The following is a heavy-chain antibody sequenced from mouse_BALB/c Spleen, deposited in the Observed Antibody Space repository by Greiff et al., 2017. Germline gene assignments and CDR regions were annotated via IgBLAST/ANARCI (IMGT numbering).Heavy chain of an antibody. CDR3: ARRGYDSYYAMDY. J-gene: IGHJ4*01. D-gene: IGHD2-3*01. CDR1: GYTFTSYW. V-gene: IGHV1-7*01. Sequence: VQLQQSGAELAKPGASVKMSCKASGYTFTSYWMHWVKQRPGQGLEWIGYINPSTGYTEYNQKFKDKATLTADKSSSTAYMQLSSLTSEDSAVYYCARRGYDSYYAMDYWGQGTSVTVSS. CDR2: INPSTGYT.